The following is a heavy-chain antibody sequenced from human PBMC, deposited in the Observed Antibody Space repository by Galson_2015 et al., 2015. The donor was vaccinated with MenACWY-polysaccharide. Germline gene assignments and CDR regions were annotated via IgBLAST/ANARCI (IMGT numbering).Heavy chain of an antibody. D-gene: IGHD6-13*01. J-gene: IGHJ4*02. CDR2: MNQDGSEK. CDR3: ARWTSNSWYLAY. Sequence: SLRLSCAASGFTFSYYWMSWVRQAPGKGLEWVANMNQDGSEKYYVDSVKGRFTISRDNAKNSLYLQMNSLRAEDTAVYHCARWTSNSWYLAYWGQGTLVTVSS. V-gene: IGHV3-7*01. CDR1: GFTFSYYW.